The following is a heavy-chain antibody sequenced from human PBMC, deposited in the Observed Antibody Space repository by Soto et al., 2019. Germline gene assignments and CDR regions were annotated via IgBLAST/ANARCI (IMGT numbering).Heavy chain of an antibody. Sequence: SETLSLTCAVYGGSFSGYYGSWIRHPPGKGLEWIGSINSSGSTSYNPSLKSRVTISVAPSKNQFSLKLSSVTAADTAVYYCARWDLIAAAGTGDYWGQGTLVTVSS. J-gene: IGHJ4*02. CDR2: INSSGST. V-gene: IGHV4-34*01. CDR1: GGSFSGYY. D-gene: IGHD6-13*01. CDR3: ARWDLIAAAGTGDY.